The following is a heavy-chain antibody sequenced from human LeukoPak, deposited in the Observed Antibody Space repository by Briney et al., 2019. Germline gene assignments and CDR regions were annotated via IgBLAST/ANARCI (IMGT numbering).Heavy chain of an antibody. CDR3: ARESETSGWYDY. CDR2: ISGDGGST. J-gene: IGHJ4*02. CDR1: GFIFDNYA. V-gene: IGHV3-43*02. Sequence: RGSLRLSCAAPGFIFDNYAIHWVRQAPGKGLEWVSLISGDGGSTFYADSVRGRFTISRDITRKSLSLQMSSLRSEDTALYYCARESETSGWYDYWGQGTLVTVSS. D-gene: IGHD6-19*01.